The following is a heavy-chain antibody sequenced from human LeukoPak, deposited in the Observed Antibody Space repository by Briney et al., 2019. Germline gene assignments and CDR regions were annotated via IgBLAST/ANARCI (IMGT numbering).Heavy chain of an antibody. Sequence: GGSLRLSCAASGFTFTDYAMHWVRQSPGKGLEWVAVIWYDGSNKYYADSVKGRFTISRDNSKNTLHLQMNSLRAEDTAVYYCARDSPYLDYWGQGTLVTVSS. J-gene: IGHJ4*02. CDR3: ARDSPYLDY. CDR1: GFTFTDYA. V-gene: IGHV3-33*08. CDR2: IWYDGSNK.